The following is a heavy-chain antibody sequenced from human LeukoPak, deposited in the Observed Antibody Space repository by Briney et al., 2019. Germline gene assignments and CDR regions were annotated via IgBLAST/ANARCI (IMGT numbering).Heavy chain of an antibody. CDR3: ARDREYSYGY. Sequence: PGRSLRLSCAASGFTFSSYAMHWVRQAPGKGLEWVSSISSSSSYIYYADSVKGRFTISRDNAKNSLYLQMNSLRAEDTAVYYCARDREYSYGYWGQGTLVTVSS. CDR1: GFTFSSYA. CDR2: ISSSSSYI. V-gene: IGHV3-21*01. D-gene: IGHD5-18*01. J-gene: IGHJ4*02.